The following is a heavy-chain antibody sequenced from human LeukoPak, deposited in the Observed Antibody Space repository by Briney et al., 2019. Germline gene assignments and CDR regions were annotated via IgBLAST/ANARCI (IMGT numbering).Heavy chain of an antibody. CDR1: GGSISSYY. CDR2: IYTSGST. J-gene: IGHJ4*02. CDR3: ARGAAVTTPPLFDY. Sequence: SETLSLTCTVSGGSISSYYWSWIRQPAGKGLEWIGRIYTSGSTNYNPSLKSRVTISVDTSKNQFSLKLSSVTAADTAVYYCARGAAVTTPPLFDYWGQGTLVTVSS. D-gene: IGHD4-17*01. V-gene: IGHV4-4*07.